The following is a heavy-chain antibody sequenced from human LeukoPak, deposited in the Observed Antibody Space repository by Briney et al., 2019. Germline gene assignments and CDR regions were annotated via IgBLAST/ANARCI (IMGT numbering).Heavy chain of an antibody. CDR2: INPNSGGT. V-gene: IGHV1-2*02. Sequence: GASVKVSCKASGYTFTGYYMHWVRQAPGQGLEWMGWINPNSGGTNYAQKFQGRVTMTRDTSISTAYMELSRLRSDDTAVYYCARAEYCSSTSCYYYYYGMDVWGQGTTVTVSS. CDR3: ARAEYCSSTSCYYYYYGMDV. J-gene: IGHJ6*02. CDR1: GYTFTGYY. D-gene: IGHD2-2*01.